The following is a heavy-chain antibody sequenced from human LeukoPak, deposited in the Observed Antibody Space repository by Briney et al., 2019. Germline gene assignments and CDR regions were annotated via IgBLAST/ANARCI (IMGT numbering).Heavy chain of an antibody. CDR1: GFTFRSYV. CDR2: IGSSSSYI. Sequence: GGSLRLSCAASGFTFRSYVMSWVRQAPGKGLEGVSSIGSSSSYIYYGDSVQGRFTISRDNAKNSLFLQMNSLRAEDTAVYYCAREEDYPYFDNWGQGTLVTVSS. D-gene: IGHD3-16*01. J-gene: IGHJ4*02. CDR3: AREEDYPYFDN. V-gene: IGHV3-21*01.